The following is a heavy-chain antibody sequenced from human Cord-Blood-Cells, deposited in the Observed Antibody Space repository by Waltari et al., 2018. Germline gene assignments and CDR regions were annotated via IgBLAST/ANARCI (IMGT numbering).Heavy chain of an antibody. Sequence: SSVKVSCKASGGTFSSYAISWVRQAPGQGLEWMGGIIPILGIANYAQKFQGRVTITADESTSTAYMELSSLRSEDTAVYYCAREGYCSSTSCPYYYYYMDVWGKGTTVTVSS. V-gene: IGHV1-69*01. CDR2: IIPILGIA. D-gene: IGHD2-2*01. CDR3: AREGYCSSTSCPYYYYYMDV. CDR1: GGTFSSYA. J-gene: IGHJ6*03.